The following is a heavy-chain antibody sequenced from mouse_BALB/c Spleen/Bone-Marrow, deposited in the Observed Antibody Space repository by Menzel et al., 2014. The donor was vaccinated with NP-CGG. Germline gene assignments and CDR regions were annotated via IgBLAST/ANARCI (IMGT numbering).Heavy chain of an antibody. J-gene: IGHJ2*01. D-gene: IGHD1-1*01. Sequence: QVQLQQSGAELVRPGASVKLSCKASGYTFTSYWINWVKQRPGQGLEWIGNIHPSDSYTNYNQKFKDKATLTVDKSSSTTYMQLSSPTSVDSAVYYCTRSYGSSYEYYFDYWGQGTTLTVSS. V-gene: IGHV1-69*02. CDR1: GYTFTSYW. CDR3: TRSYGSSYEYYFDY. CDR2: IHPSDSYT.